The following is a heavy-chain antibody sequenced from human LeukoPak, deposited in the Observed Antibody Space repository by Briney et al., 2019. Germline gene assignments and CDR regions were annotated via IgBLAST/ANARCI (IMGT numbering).Heavy chain of an antibody. V-gene: IGHV1-46*01. Sequence: ASVKVSFKASGYTFSTYYIHWVRQAPGQGLEWMGIINPSGGSTSYAQKFQGRVTMTRDTSTSTVYMELTSLRSEDTAVFYCARARDYGDYVFDYWGQGTLVTVSS. CDR2: INPSGGST. J-gene: IGHJ4*02. D-gene: IGHD4-17*01. CDR3: ARARDYGDYVFDY. CDR1: GYTFSTYY.